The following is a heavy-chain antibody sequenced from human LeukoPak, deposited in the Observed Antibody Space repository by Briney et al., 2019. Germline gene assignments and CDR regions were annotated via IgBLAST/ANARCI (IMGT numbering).Heavy chain of an antibody. CDR1: GGSISSYY. CDR2: IYYSGST. J-gene: IGHJ5*02. V-gene: IGHV4-59*08. CDR3: ARHVGYGNDWFDP. D-gene: IGHD5-18*01. Sequence: SETLSLTCTVSGGSISSYYWSWIRQPPGKGLEWIGYIYYSGSTNYNPSLKSRVTISVDTSKNQFSLELKSLTAADTAVYYCARHVGYGNDWFDPWGQGTLVTVSS.